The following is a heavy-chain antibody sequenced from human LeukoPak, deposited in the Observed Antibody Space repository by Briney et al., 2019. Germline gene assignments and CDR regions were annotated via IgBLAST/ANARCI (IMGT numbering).Heavy chain of an antibody. J-gene: IGHJ4*02. CDR2: IWYDGSKK. CDR1: GFPFSSFA. Sequence: GGSLRLSCAASGFPFSSFAMHWVRQAPGKGLEWVAVIWYDGSKKYCADSVKGRFTISRDSSKNSLYLQMNSLRAEDTALYYCAREVSEGFDFWGQGTLVTVSS. CDR3: AREVSEGFDF. D-gene: IGHD3-22*01. V-gene: IGHV3-33*01.